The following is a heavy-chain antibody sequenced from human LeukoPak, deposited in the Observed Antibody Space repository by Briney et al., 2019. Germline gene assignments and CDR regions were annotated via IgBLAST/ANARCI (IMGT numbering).Heavy chain of an antibody. Sequence: ASVKVSCKASVYTFTAKYLHWVRQAPGQGLEWMGGVNPNSGGRTYAQKFQGRVAMTSDTSISTAYMELETLTSDDTAVYYCAPNSGYSSGWFIGWGQGTLVIVSS. CDR2: VNPNSGGR. CDR1: VYTFTAKY. CDR3: APNSGYSSGWFIG. D-gene: IGHD6-19*01. V-gene: IGHV1-2*02. J-gene: IGHJ4*02.